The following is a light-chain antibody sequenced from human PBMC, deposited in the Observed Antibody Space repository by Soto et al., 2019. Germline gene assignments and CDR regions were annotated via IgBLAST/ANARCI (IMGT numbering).Light chain of an antibody. CDR2: EVN. Sequence: QSALAQPASVSGSPGQSITISCTGTSSDVGGYNYVSWYQQHPGKAPKLIIYEVNNRPSGVSDRFSASKSGNTASLTISGLPTEDEAEYYCSSWTTSEPYVFGTGNKVTVL. V-gene: IGLV2-14*01. J-gene: IGLJ1*01. CDR3: SSWTTSEPYV. CDR1: SSDVGGYNY.